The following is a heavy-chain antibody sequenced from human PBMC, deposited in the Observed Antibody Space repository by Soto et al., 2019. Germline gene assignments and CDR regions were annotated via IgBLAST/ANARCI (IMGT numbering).Heavy chain of an antibody. Sequence: ESVGGLVKPGGSLRLSCAASGFTFSSYSMNWVRQAPGKGLEWVSSISSSSSYIYYADSVKGRFTISRDNAKNSLYLQMNSLRAEDTAVYYCARDYDFWSGYFQYWGQGTLVTVSS. V-gene: IGHV3-21*01. CDR3: ARDYDFWSGYFQY. CDR1: GFTFSSYS. D-gene: IGHD3-3*01. J-gene: IGHJ4*02. CDR2: ISSSSSYI.